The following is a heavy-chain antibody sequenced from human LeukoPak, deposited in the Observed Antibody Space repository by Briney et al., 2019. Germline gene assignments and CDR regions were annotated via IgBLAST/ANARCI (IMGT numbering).Heavy chain of an antibody. V-gene: IGHV4-31*03. Sequence: SETLSLTCTVSGDSISSSSYYWGWIRQPPGKGLEWIGYIYYSGSTYYNPSLKSRVTISVDTSKNQFSLKLSSVTAADTAVYYCARDLKGPLGYYYYGMDVWGQGTTVTVSS. CDR1: GDSISSSSYY. CDR2: IYYSGST. CDR3: ARDLKGPLGYYYYGMDV. J-gene: IGHJ6*02.